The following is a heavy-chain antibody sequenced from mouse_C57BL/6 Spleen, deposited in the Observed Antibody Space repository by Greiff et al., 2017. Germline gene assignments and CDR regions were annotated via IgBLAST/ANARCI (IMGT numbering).Heavy chain of an antibody. V-gene: IGHV5-17*01. CDR1: GFTFSDYG. Sequence: EVMLVESGGGLVKPGGSLKLSCAASGFTFSDYGMHWVRQAPEKGLEWVAYISSGSSTIYYADTVKGRFTISRDNAKNTLFLQMTSLRSEDTAMYYCAMGRDVYCPWFAYWGQGTLVTVSA. J-gene: IGHJ3*01. CDR2: ISSGSSTI. D-gene: IGHD2-3*01. CDR3: AMGRDVYCPWFAY.